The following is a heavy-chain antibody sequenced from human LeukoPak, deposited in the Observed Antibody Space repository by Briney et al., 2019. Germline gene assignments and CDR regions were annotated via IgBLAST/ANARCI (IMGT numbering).Heavy chain of an antibody. CDR3: AKRTTTVTTIDS. V-gene: IGHV3-23*01. Sequence: GGSLRLSCAASGFTIRNFVMSWVRQAPGKGLEWDSGISGGGGSTYYADSVKGRFTISRDNSKNTLYLQMNSLTAEDTAVYYCAKRTTTVTTIDSWGQGTLVTVSS. J-gene: IGHJ4*02. D-gene: IGHD4-17*01. CDR1: GFTIRNFV. CDR2: ISGGGGST.